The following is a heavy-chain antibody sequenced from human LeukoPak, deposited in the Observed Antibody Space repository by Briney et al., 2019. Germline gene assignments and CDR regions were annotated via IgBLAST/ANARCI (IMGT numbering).Heavy chain of an antibody. CDR3: ARAAAATYSPFDY. Sequence: SVKVSCKASGGTFSSYAISWVRQAAGQGLEWMGGIIPIFGIAYYAQKFQGRVTITADKSTSTAYMELSSLRSEDTAVYYCARAAAATYSPFDYWGQGTLVTVSS. CDR1: GGTFSSYA. D-gene: IGHD6-13*01. CDR2: IIPIFGIA. V-gene: IGHV1-69*17. J-gene: IGHJ4*02.